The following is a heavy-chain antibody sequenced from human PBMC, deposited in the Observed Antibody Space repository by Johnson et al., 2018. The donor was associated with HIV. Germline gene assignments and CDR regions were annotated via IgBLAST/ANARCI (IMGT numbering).Heavy chain of an antibody. V-gene: IGHV3-53*01. D-gene: IGHD3-16*01. CDR2: IYTGDST. Sequence: VQLVESGGGLIQPGGSLRLSCAASGFTVSASSMIWVRQAPGEGLKWVSLIYTGDSTSYADSVKGRFTISTDTSKNTLYLQMNALRAEDTAVYYCAISIPRPGWGDAFDIWGQGTMVTVSS. CDR1: GFTVSASS. CDR3: AISIPRPGWGDAFDI. J-gene: IGHJ3*02.